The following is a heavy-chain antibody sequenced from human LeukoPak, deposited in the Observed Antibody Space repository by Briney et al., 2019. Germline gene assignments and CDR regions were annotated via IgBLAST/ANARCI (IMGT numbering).Heavy chain of an antibody. J-gene: IGHJ4*02. CDR2: INPSGGST. Sequence: ASVKVSCKASGYTFTSYYMHWVRQAPGQGLEWMGIINPSGGSTSYAQKFQGRVTMTRDTSTSTVYMELSSLRSEDTAVYYCARDLDLYGGYVNYFDYWGQGTLVTVSS. D-gene: IGHD5-12*01. V-gene: IGHV1-46*01. CDR3: ARDLDLYGGYVNYFDY. CDR1: GYTFTSYY.